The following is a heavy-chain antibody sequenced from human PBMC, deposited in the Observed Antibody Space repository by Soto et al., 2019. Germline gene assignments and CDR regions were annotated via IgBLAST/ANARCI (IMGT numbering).Heavy chain of an antibody. CDR2: INAGNGNT. CDR3: ARAVAVAADFDY. Sequence: GASVEVSCKASGYTFTGYAMHWVRQAPGQRLEWMGWINAGNGNTKYSQKFQGRVTITRDTSASTAYMELSSLRSEDTAVHYCARAVAVAADFDYWGQGTLVTVS. D-gene: IGHD6-19*01. J-gene: IGHJ4*02. V-gene: IGHV1-3*01. CDR1: GYTFTGYA.